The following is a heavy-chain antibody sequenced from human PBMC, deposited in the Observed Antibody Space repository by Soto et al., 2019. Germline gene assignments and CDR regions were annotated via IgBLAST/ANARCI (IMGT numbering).Heavy chain of an antibody. V-gene: IGHV4-4*07. CDR1: GGSISSYY. D-gene: IGHD3-10*01. Sequence: PSETLSLTCTVSGGSISSYYWSWIRQPAGKGLEWIGRIYTSGSTNYNPSLKSRVTMSVDTSKNQFSLKLSSVTAADTAVYYCAREGPITMVRGVTSNWFDPWGQGTLVTVSS. J-gene: IGHJ5*02. CDR3: AREGPITMVRGVTSNWFDP. CDR2: IYTSGST.